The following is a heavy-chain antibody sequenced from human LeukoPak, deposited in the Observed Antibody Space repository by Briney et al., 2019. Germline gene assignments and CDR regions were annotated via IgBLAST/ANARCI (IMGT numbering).Heavy chain of an antibody. Sequence: GGSLRLSCAASGFSFSDYTMNWVRQAPGKGLEWVSSISSSSTYIYYADSAKGRFTISRDNARSSLYLQMNSLRAEDTAVYYCASLYGGNLDTDYWGQGTLVTVSS. CDR3: ASLYGGNLDTDY. J-gene: IGHJ4*02. D-gene: IGHD4-23*01. CDR1: GFSFSDYT. CDR2: ISSSSTYI. V-gene: IGHV3-21*01.